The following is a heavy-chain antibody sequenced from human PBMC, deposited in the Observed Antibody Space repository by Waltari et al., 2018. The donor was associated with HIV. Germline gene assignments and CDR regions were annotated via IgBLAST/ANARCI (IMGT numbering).Heavy chain of an antibody. CDR1: GFTFSAYY. CDR2: IRSDTNTV. J-gene: IGHJ4*02. D-gene: IGHD6-19*01. V-gene: IGHV3-11*01. CDR3: AGLKYSSGFFDD. Sequence: QVQLVESGGGLVNPGGSLRLSCATSGFTFSAYYMTWIRQAPGKGLDWFSDIRSDTNTVYYPVSVKDRFTIARDNVKNSLYLQMNGLCVEDLAVYYCAGLKYSSGFFDDWGQGALVTVSS.